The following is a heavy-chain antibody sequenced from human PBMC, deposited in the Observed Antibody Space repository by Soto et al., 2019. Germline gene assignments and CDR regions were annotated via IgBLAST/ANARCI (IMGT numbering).Heavy chain of an antibody. CDR2: ISSSGGST. Sequence: PGGSLRLSCEASGFTFSNYAMSWVRQAPGKGLEWVSAISSSGGSTFYTDSVKGRFTISRDNSKNTLYLQMNSLRAEDTAVYYCAKTPYYYDSSGFTHFDYWGQGTLVTVSS. D-gene: IGHD3-22*01. CDR1: GFTFSNYA. V-gene: IGHV3-23*01. CDR3: AKTPYYYDSSGFTHFDY. J-gene: IGHJ4*02.